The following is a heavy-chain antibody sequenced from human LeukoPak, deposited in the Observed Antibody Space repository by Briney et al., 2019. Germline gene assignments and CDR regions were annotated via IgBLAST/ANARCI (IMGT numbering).Heavy chain of an antibody. V-gene: IGHV3-48*04. Sequence: PGGSLRLSCAAPGFTFSSYAMSWVRQAPGKGQEWVSYISYRGTTIYYADSVKGRFTISRDNAKSSLYLQMNSLRVEDMGVYYCARDWSMLRFLLDVWGKGTTVTVSS. CDR3: ARDWSMLRFLLDV. CDR1: GFTFSSYA. CDR2: ISYRGTTI. J-gene: IGHJ6*04. D-gene: IGHD3-3*01.